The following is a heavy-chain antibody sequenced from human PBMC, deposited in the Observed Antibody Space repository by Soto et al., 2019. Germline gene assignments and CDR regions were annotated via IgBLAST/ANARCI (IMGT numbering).Heavy chain of an antibody. Sequence: QVQLQESGPGLVKPSQTLSLTCTVSGGSISSGGYYWSWIRQHPGKGLEWIGYIYYSGSTYDNPSLKSRVTISVDTSKNQFSLKLSSVTDADTAVYYCARIIAAANDYYYYGMDAWGQGTKVTVSS. D-gene: IGHD6-13*01. V-gene: IGHV4-31*03. CDR3: ARIIAAANDYYYYGMDA. CDR2: IYYSGST. CDR1: GGSISSGGYY. J-gene: IGHJ6*02.